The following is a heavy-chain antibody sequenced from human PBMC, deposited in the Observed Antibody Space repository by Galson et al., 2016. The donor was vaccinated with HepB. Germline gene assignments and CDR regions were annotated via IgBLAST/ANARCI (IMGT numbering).Heavy chain of an antibody. CDR1: GFNFRDHY. Sequence: SLRLSCAATGFNFRDHYMNWVRQAPGKGPEWVSYISSSSSYTNYADSVKGRFTISGDNAQNSLYLQMNSLRAEDTAVYYCARDPQLTYYYDSSGSHAFDIWGQGTMVTVSS. D-gene: IGHD3-22*01. V-gene: IGHV3-11*05. CDR3: ARDPQLTYYYDSSGSHAFDI. J-gene: IGHJ3*02. CDR2: ISSSSSYT.